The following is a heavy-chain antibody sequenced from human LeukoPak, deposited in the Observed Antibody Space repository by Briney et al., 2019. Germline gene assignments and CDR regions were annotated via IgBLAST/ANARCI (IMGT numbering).Heavy chain of an antibody. Sequence: SETLSLTCTVSGGSISSGSYYWSWIRQPAGKGLEWIGRIYTSGSTNYNPSLKSRVTISVDTSNNQFSLKLSSVTAADTAVYYCAGARAEYFQHWGQGTLVTVSS. J-gene: IGHJ1*01. CDR1: GGSISSGSYY. V-gene: IGHV4-61*02. CDR2: IYTSGST. CDR3: AGARAEYFQH.